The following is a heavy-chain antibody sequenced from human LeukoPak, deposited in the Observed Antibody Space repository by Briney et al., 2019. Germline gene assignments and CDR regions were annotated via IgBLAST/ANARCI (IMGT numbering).Heavy chain of an antibody. D-gene: IGHD3-9*01. CDR1: GGSISSSSYY. V-gene: IGHV4-39*06. J-gene: IGHJ4*02. CDR2: IYHSGIT. CDR3: ARAVGYFDWLPLFDY. Sequence: SETLSLTCTVSGGSISSSSYYWGWIRQPPGKGLEWIGDIYHSGITYYTPSLSSRVTMSVDTSKNQFHLKLSSVTAADTAVYYCARAVGYFDWLPLFDYWGQGTLATVSS.